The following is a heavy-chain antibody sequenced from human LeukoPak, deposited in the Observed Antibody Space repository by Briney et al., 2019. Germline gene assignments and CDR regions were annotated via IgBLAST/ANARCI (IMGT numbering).Heavy chain of an antibody. J-gene: IGHJ4*02. Sequence: PSETLSLTCTVSGGSVSSGSYYWSWIRQPPGKGLEWIGYIYYSGNTNYDPSLKSRVTISVDTSKNQFSLKLSSVTAADTAVYYCARAGGKVKDLNFDYWGQGTLVTVSS. CDR1: GGSVSSGSYY. CDR3: ARAGGKVKDLNFDY. CDR2: IYYSGNT. V-gene: IGHV4-61*01. D-gene: IGHD4-23*01.